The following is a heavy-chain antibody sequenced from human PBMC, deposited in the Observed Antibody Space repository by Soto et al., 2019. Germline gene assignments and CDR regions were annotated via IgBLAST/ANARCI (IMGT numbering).Heavy chain of an antibody. CDR2: ISSSSSYI. V-gene: IGHV3-21*01. CDR1: GFTFSSYS. CDR3: ARDKQPLVAAGDPRNYYYYYGMDV. J-gene: IGHJ6*02. Sequence: GGSLRLSCAASGFTFSSYSMNWVRQAPGKGLEWVSSISSSSSYIYYADSVKGRFTISRDNAKNSLYLQMNSLRAEDTAVYYCARDKQPLVAAGDPRNYYYYYGMDVWGQGTTVTVSS. D-gene: IGHD6-13*01.